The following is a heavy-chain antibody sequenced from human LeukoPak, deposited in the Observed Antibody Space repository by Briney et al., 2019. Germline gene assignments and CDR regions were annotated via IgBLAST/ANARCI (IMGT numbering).Heavy chain of an antibody. D-gene: IGHD1-1*01. V-gene: IGHV3-23*01. Sequence: GGSLRLSCAASGFTFNNYGMSWVRRAPGKGLEWVSAISGSGGGISHADSVKGRFTISRDNSKNTLFLQMSSLRAEDTAVYYCAKYNFDRNYHYYYGMDVWGQGTTVTVSS. CDR2: ISGSGGGI. J-gene: IGHJ6*02. CDR1: GFTFNNYG. CDR3: AKYNFDRNYHYYYGMDV.